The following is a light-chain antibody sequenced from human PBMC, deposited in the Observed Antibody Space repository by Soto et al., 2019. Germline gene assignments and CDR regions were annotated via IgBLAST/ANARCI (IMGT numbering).Light chain of an antibody. CDR2: YDS. V-gene: IGLV3-21*04. Sequence: SSELTQPPSVSVAPGKTARITCGGNNIGSKSVHWYQQKPGQAPVLVIYYDSDRPSRIPERFSGSNSGNTATLTISRVEAGDEADYYCQVWDSSSDHPVFGGGTKLTVL. J-gene: IGLJ2*01. CDR3: QVWDSSSDHPV. CDR1: NIGSKS.